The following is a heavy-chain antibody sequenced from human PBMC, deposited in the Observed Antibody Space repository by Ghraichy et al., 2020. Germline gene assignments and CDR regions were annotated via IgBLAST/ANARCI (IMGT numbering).Heavy chain of an antibody. CDR1: GFTFRSYS. Sequence: GGSLRLSCVGSGFTFRSYSMNWVRQSPGKGLEWGSYITSSSSTKSYADSVKGRFTISRDNAQNSLYLQMNSLRDEDAAVYYCARGSRVVRFFYYDGMDVWGQGTTVTVSS. CDR3: ARGSRVVRFFYYDGMDV. CDR2: ITSSSSTK. V-gene: IGHV3-48*02. D-gene: IGHD4-23*01. J-gene: IGHJ6*02.